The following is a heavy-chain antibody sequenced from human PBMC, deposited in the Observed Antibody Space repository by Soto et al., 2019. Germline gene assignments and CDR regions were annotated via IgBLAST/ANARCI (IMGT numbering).Heavy chain of an antibody. CDR1: GGSFSSYG. Sequence: SVKVSCKXSGGSFSSYGISWVRQAPGQGLEWMGGIIPIFGTANYAQKFQARVTSTADNSTSLAYMALSSLRSEDTAVYYCARSSCSGGSCYSRKLDRFDYWGQGTLVTVSS. CDR2: IIPIFGTA. V-gene: IGHV1-69*06. J-gene: IGHJ4*02. D-gene: IGHD2-15*01. CDR3: ARSSCSGGSCYSRKLDRFDY.